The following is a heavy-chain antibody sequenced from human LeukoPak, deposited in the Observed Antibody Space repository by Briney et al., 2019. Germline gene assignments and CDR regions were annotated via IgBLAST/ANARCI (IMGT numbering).Heavy chain of an antibody. J-gene: IGHJ3*02. CDR2: IYYIGST. V-gene: IGHV4-61*01. CDR3: ARVSGSYTPKGAFDI. Sequence: TASETLSLTCTVSGGSISSSSYYWSWIRQPPGKGLEWIGYIYYIGSTNYNPSLKSRVTISVDTSKNQFSLKLSSVTAADTAVYYCARVSGSYTPKGAFDIWGQGTMVTVSS. D-gene: IGHD1-26*01. CDR1: GGSISSSSYY.